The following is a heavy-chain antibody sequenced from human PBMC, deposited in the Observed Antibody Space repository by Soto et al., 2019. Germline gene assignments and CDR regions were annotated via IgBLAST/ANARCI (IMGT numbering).Heavy chain of an antibody. D-gene: IGHD3-10*01. CDR3: ARDLPMVRGVTAYNWFDP. CDR1: GYTFTSYG. J-gene: IGHJ5*02. Sequence: GASVKVSCKASGYTFTSYGISWVRQAPGQGLEWMGWISAYNGNTNYAQKLQGRVTMTTDTSTSTAYMELRSLRSDDTAVYYCARDLPMVRGVTAYNWFDPWGQGTLVTVSS. CDR2: ISAYNGNT. V-gene: IGHV1-18*01.